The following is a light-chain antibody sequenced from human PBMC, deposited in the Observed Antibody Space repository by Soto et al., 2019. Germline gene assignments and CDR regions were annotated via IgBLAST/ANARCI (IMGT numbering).Light chain of an antibody. J-gene: IGKJ1*01. V-gene: IGKV3-20*01. CDR1: QSVSSSY. CDR2: GAR. CDR3: QQYGTSPWT. Sequence: EIVSTQSPDTLSLSSWERATLSCRASQSVSSSYLAWYQQKPGQAPRLLIYGARTRATGVPDRFSASGSGTDFSLTISRLEPEDFAVYYCQQYGTSPWTFGQGTKVDIK.